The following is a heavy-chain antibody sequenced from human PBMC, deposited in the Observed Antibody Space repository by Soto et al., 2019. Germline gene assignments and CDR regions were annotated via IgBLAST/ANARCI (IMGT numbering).Heavy chain of an antibody. D-gene: IGHD6-6*01. CDR3: AKPIAARPFDY. Sequence: EVQLLESGGGLVQPGGSLRLSCAASGFTFSSYAMSWVRQAPGKGLEWVSAISGSGGSTYYADSVKGQFTISRDNSKNMLHLQMNSLRAEDTAVYYCAKPIAARPFDYCDHGTLVTVSS. V-gene: IGHV3-23*01. J-gene: IGHJ4*01. CDR2: ISGSGGST. CDR1: GFTFSSYA.